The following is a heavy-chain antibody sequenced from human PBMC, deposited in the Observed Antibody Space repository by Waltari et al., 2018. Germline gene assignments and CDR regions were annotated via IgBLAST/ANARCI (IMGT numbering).Heavy chain of an antibody. CDR1: GFTFDDYT. D-gene: IGHD6-6*01. CDR2: ISWDGGST. J-gene: IGHJ6*02. V-gene: IGHV3-43*01. CDR3: AKDNGRAARGYYGMDV. Sequence: EVQLVESGGVVVQPGGSLRLSCAASGFTFDDYTMHWVRQAPGKGLEWVSLISWDGGSTYYADTVNGRFTIARDNSKNSLYLQMNSLRTEDTALYYCAKDNGRAARGYYGMDVWGQGTTVTVSS.